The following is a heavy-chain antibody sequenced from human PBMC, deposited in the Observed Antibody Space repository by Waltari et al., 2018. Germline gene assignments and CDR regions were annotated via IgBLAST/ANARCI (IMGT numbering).Heavy chain of an antibody. D-gene: IGHD2-15*01. V-gene: IGHV4-38-2*01. CDR1: GYSISSGYY. J-gene: IGHJ4*02. CDR3: ARQGIYSGGYYFDY. Sequence: QVQLQESGPGLVKPSETLSLTCAVSGYSISSGYYWGWIRQPPGKGLGWIGSIYHSGSTYYNPSLKSRVTISVDTSKNQFSLKLSSVTAADTAVYYCARQGIYSGGYYFDYWGQGTLVTVSS. CDR2: IYHSGST.